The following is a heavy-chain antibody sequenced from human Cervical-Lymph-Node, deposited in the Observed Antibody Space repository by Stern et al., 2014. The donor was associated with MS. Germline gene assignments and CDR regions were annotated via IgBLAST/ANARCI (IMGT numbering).Heavy chain of an antibody. V-gene: IGHV3-74*01. Sequence: EDQLVESGGGLVQPGGSLRLSCAASGFTFSSYWLHWFRQAPGKGLVWASRIDTDGGTTNYADSVKGRFTISRDNAENTLYLQMNSLRAEDTAVYYCARDSSGRDDFWGQGTLVTVSS. CDR2: IDTDGGTT. J-gene: IGHJ4*02. CDR1: GFTFSSYW. CDR3: ARDSSGRDDF. D-gene: IGHD6-25*01.